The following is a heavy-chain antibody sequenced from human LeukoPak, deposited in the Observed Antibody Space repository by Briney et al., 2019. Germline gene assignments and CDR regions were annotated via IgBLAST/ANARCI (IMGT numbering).Heavy chain of an antibody. CDR1: GGSISSGDYY. CDR2: IYYSGST. J-gene: IGHJ4*02. D-gene: IGHD3-16*02. Sequence: SETLSLTCTVSGGSISSGDYYWSWIRQPPGKGLEWIGYIYYSGSTNYNPSLKSRVTISVDTSKNQFSLKLSSVTAADTAVYYCARFTNYYRYFDYWGQGTLVTVSS. CDR3: ARFTNYYRYFDY. V-gene: IGHV4-61*08.